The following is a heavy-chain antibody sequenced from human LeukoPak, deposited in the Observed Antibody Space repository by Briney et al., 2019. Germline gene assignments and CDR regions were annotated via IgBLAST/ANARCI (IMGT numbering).Heavy chain of an antibody. CDR3: ARVGYSSGWYGSDY. Sequence: KSSETLSLTCTVSGGSISSYYWSWIRQPPGKGLEWIGYIYYSGSTNYNPSLRSRVTISVDTSKNQFALKLSSVTAADTAVYYCARVGYSSGWYGSDYWGQGTLVTVSS. CDR2: IYYSGST. D-gene: IGHD6-19*01. J-gene: IGHJ4*02. CDR1: GGSISSYY. V-gene: IGHV4-59*01.